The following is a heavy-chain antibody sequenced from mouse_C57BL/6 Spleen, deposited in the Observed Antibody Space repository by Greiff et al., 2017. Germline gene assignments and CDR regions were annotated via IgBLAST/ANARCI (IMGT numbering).Heavy chain of an antibody. CDR2: INPNNGGT. J-gene: IGHJ4*01. D-gene: IGHD1-1*01. V-gene: IGHV1-18*01. CDR1: GYTFTDYN. Sequence: VQLQQSGPELVKPGASVKIPCKASGYTFTDYNMDWVKQSHGKSLEWIGDINPNNGGTSYNQKFKGKATLTVDKSSSTAYMELRSLTSEDTAVYYCAREGYYYGSMDYWGQGTSVTVSS. CDR3: AREGYYYGSMDY.